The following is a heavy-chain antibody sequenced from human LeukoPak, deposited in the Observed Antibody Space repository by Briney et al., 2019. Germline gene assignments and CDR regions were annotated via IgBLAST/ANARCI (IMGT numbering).Heavy chain of an antibody. J-gene: IGHJ4*02. CDR1: GFNFSSYW. Sequence: GGSLRLSCAASGFNFSSYWMSWVRQAPGKGLEWVANIKQDGSEKYYVDSVKGRFTISRDNAKNSLYLQMNSLRAEDTAVYYCARDRSRSKVFDYWGQGTLVTVSS. CDR2: IKQDGSEK. CDR3: ARDRSRSKVFDY. V-gene: IGHV3-7*03.